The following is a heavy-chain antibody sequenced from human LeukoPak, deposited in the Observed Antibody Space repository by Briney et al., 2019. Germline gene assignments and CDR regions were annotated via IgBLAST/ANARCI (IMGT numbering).Heavy chain of an antibody. D-gene: IGHD3-3*01. CDR3: ARVTVWSGYYFDY. CDR1: GGSISSYY. Sequence: SETLSLTCTVSGGSISSYYWSWFRQPPPKGLEWIGYIYYGGSTNYNPSRKSRVTISVDTSKNQFSLKLSSVTAADTAVYYCARVTVWSGYYFDYWGQGTLVTVSS. V-gene: IGHV4-59*01. J-gene: IGHJ4*02. CDR2: IYYGGST.